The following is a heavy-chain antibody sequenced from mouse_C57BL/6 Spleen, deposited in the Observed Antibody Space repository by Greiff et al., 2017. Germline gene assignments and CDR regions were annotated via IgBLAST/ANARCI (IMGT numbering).Heavy chain of an antibody. CDR2: IDPETGGT. Sequence: QVQLKESGAELVRPGASVTLSCKASGYTFTDYEMHWVKQTPVHGLEWIGAIDPETGGTASNQKFKGKAILTADKSSSTAYMELRSLTSEDSAVKYCYKEGSSRYYAVDYWGQGTSVTVSS. J-gene: IGHJ4*01. CDR3: YKEGSSRYYAVDY. CDR1: GYTFTDYE. V-gene: IGHV1-15*01. D-gene: IGHD1-1*01.